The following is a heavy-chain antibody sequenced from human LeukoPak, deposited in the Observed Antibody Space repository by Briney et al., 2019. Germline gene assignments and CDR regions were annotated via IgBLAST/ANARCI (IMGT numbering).Heavy chain of an antibody. D-gene: IGHD3-22*01. V-gene: IGHV4-59*01. CDR2: IFYGVSA. CDR3: ARVGDISGVRGFDI. Sequence: SETLSLTCTVSGGSISTYYWSWIRQSPGKGLEWIGYIFYGVSADYNPSLKSRVTISVDTSKKHVSLQLRSVTAADTAVYYCARVGDISGVRGFDIWGQGTMVTVSS. J-gene: IGHJ3*02. CDR1: GGSISTYY.